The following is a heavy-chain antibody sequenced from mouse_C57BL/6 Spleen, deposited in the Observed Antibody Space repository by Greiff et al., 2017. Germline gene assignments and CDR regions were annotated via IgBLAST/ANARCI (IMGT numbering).Heavy chain of an antibody. D-gene: IGHD1-1*01. J-gene: IGHJ1*03. CDR2: IDPSDSET. V-gene: IGHV1-52*01. Sequence: QVQLQQPGAELVRPGSSVKLSCQASGYTFPSYWMHWVKQRPIQGLEWIGNIDPSDSETHYNQKFKDKATLTVDKSSSTAYMQLSSLTSADSAVYYCARLEITTVVATDWYFDVWGTGTTVTVSS. CDR1: GYTFPSYW. CDR3: ARLEITTVVATDWYFDV.